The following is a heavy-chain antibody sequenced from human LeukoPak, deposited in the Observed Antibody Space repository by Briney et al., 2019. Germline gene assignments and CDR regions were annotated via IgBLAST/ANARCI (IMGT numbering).Heavy chain of an antibody. J-gene: IGHJ4*02. V-gene: IGHV3-21*01. CDR1: GFTFSSYN. D-gene: IGHD6-13*01. Sequence: GGSLRLACAASGFTFSSYNMNWVRQAPGKGLEWVSSISSSSSYIYYADSVKGRFTISRDNAENSLYLQMNSLRAEDTAVYSCARFITSSWYFDYWGQGTLVTVSS. CDR2: ISSSSSYI. CDR3: ARFITSSWYFDY.